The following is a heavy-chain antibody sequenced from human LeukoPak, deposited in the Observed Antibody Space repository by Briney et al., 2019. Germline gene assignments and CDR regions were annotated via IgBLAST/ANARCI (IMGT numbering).Heavy chain of an antibody. Sequence: GGSLRLSCAASGFTFSSYWMHWVRQAPGKGQEWVAVISYDGSNKYYADSVKGRFTISRDNSKNTLYLQMNSLRAEDTAVYYCARGIAARYIDYWGQGTLVTVSS. J-gene: IGHJ4*02. CDR3: ARGIAARYIDY. CDR1: GFTFSSYW. CDR2: ISYDGSNK. D-gene: IGHD6-6*01. V-gene: IGHV3-30*03.